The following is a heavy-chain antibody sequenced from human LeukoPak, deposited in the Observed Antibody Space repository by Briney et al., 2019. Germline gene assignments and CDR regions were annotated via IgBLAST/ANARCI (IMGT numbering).Heavy chain of an antibody. CDR2: IIPIFGTA. CDR3: ARGRPYALDI. J-gene: IGHJ3*02. V-gene: IGHV1-69*13. CDR1: GDTFSRYA. Sequence: ASVKVSCKASGDTFSRYAISWVRQAPGQGLKWMGGIIPIFGTADYAQKFQGRVTITADESTSTAYMELSSLRSEDTAVYYCARGRPYALDIWGQGTMVTVSS.